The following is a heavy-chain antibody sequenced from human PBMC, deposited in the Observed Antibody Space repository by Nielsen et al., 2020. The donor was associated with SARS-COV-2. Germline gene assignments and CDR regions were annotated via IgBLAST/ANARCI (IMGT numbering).Heavy chain of an antibody. Sequence: SETLPLTCTVSGGSISSGGYYWSWIRQHPGKGLEWIGYIYYSGSTYYNPSLKSRVTISVDTSKNQFSLKLSSVTAADTAVYYCARAFSSWIVVVINAFDIWGQGTMVTVSS. CDR2: IYYSGST. D-gene: IGHD3-22*01. J-gene: IGHJ3*02. CDR3: ARAFSSWIVVVINAFDI. CDR1: GGSISSGGYY. V-gene: IGHV4-31*03.